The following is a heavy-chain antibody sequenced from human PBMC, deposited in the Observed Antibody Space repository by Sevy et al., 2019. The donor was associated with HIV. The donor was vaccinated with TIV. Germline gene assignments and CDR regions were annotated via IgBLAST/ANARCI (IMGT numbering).Heavy chain of an antibody. D-gene: IGHD2-2*01. J-gene: IGHJ3*02. CDR2: ISGDTYYT. Sequence: GGSLRLSCNASGITFSTSVMNWVRQSPDRGLEWVSSISGDTYYTHYADSMRGRFIVSRDSAKNSLFLEMNSLTVEDTAVYYCTRASLLGYCSTTSCYYAFDIWGPGTVVTVSS. V-gene: IGHV3-21*01. CDR3: TRASLLGYCSTTSCYYAFDI. CDR1: GITFSTSV.